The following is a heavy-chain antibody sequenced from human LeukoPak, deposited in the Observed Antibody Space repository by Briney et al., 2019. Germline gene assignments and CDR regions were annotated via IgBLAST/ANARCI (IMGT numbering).Heavy chain of an antibody. CDR2: INHSGST. J-gene: IGHJ6*03. CDR1: GGSFSGYY. CDR3: ARALTGTTYYYYYYMNV. Sequence: PSETLSLTCAVYGGSFSGYYWSWIRQPPGKGLEWIGEINHSGSTNYNPSLKSRVTISVDTSKNQFSLKLSSVTAADTAVYYCARALTGTTYYYYYYMNVWGKGTTATVSS. D-gene: IGHD1-20*01. V-gene: IGHV4-34*01.